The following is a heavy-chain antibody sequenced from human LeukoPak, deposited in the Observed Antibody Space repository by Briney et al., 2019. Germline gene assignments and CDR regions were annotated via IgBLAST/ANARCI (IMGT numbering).Heavy chain of an antibody. CDR3: ARVDVVTVGKNAFDI. Sequence: GGSLRLSCAASGFTVSSNYMSWVRQAPGKGLEWVSVIYSGGSTYYADSVKGRFTISRDNSKNTLYLQKNSLRAEDTAVYYCARVDVVTVGKNAFDIWGQGTMVTVSS. CDR2: IYSGGST. J-gene: IGHJ3*02. D-gene: IGHD4-23*01. V-gene: IGHV3-53*01. CDR1: GFTVSSNY.